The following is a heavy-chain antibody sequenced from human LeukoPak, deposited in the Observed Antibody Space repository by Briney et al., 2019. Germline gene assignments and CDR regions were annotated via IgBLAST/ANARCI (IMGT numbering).Heavy chain of an antibody. J-gene: IGHJ5*02. CDR3: ARGSLVAAAVNWFDP. CDR1: GYTFTSYV. Sequence: ASVKVSCKASGYTFTSYVISWVRQAPGQGLEWMGWISAYNGNTNYAQELQGRVTMTTDTSTSTAYMELRSLRSDDTAVYYCARGSLVAAAVNWFDPWGQGTLVTVSS. D-gene: IGHD6-13*01. CDR2: ISAYNGNT. V-gene: IGHV1-18*01.